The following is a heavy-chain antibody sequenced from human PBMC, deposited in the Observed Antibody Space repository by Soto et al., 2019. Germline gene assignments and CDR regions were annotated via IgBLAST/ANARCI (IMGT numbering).Heavy chain of an antibody. Sequence: QVQLQQWGAGLLKPSETLSLTCAVYGGSFSGYYWSWIRQPPGKGLECIGEINHSGSTNYNPSLKSRVTISVDTSKNQFSLKLSSVTAADTAVYYCARGGCSGGSCYYKTSGWFDPWGQGTLVTVSS. V-gene: IGHV4-34*01. J-gene: IGHJ5*02. CDR1: GGSFSGYY. CDR3: ARGGCSGGSCYYKTSGWFDP. CDR2: INHSGST. D-gene: IGHD2-15*01.